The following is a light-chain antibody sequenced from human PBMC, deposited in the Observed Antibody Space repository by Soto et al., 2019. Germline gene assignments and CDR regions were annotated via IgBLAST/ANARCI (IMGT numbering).Light chain of an antibody. CDR1: RSVITN. Sequence: EIVMTQSPATLFVSPGERVTLSCRASRSVITNLAWYQHKPGQAPRLLIYGASTRAADIAARFSGSGSGTEFTLTISSLQSEDFAFYSCQQYNDWPLPTFGGGTKVEIK. CDR2: GAS. V-gene: IGKV3-15*01. CDR3: QQYNDWPLPT. J-gene: IGKJ4*01.